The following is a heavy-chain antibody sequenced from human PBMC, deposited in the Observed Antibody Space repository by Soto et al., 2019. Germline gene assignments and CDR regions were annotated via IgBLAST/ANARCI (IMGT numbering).Heavy chain of an antibody. Sequence: EVQLLESGGSLVQPGRSLRLSCAASGFTFNNYAMSWVRQAPRQGLDWVSAISGSGGTTYYADSVKGRFTISRDNSKNTLFLQMNSLRAEDAAVYYCAKFFVETGSNSGWPWSFHYWGQGTLVTVSS. D-gene: IGHD6-25*01. CDR2: ISGSGGTT. V-gene: IGHV3-23*01. CDR3: AKFFVETGSNSGWPWSFHY. J-gene: IGHJ4*02. CDR1: GFTFNNYA.